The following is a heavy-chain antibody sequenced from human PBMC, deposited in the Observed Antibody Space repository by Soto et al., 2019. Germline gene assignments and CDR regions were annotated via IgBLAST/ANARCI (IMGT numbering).Heavy chain of an antibody. CDR2: ISPYNGDT. CDR1: GYTFSSYA. CDR3: ARGTTVTSTPTYYYMDV. Sequence: ASVKVSCKASGYTFSSYAISWVRQAPGQGLEWMGWISPYNGDTHYAQNLQGRVTMTTDTSTTTAYMEMRSLKSDDSAIYYCARGTTVTSTPTYYYMDVWGKGTTVTVSS. D-gene: IGHD4-4*01. J-gene: IGHJ6*03. V-gene: IGHV1-18*01.